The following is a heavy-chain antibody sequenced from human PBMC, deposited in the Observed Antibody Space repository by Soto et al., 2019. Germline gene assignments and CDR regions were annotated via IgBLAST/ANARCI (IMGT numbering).Heavy chain of an antibody. V-gene: IGHV3-66*01. D-gene: IGHD2-15*01. Sequence: EVQLVESGGGLVQPGGSLRLSCAASGFTVSSNYMNWVRQAPRKGLEWVSVLYSGGSTSYAVSVKGRFTISRDNSKNTLYLQMNSLRAEDTAVYFCARDKRTDCSGGSCYGDAFDIWGQGTMVTVSS. CDR2: LYSGGST. J-gene: IGHJ3*02. CDR1: GFTVSSNY. CDR3: ARDKRTDCSGGSCYGDAFDI.